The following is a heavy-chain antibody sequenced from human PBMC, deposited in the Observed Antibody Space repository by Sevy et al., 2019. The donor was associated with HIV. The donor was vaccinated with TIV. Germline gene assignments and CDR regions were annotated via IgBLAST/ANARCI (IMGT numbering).Heavy chain of an antibody. CDR2: IYYSGST. D-gene: IGHD4-17*01. V-gene: IGHV4-59*01. J-gene: IGHJ3*02. CDR3: ARFLPGDFQDAFDI. CDR1: GGSISSYY. Sequence: KQSQTLSLTCTVSGGSISSYYWSWIRQPPGKGLEWIGYIYYSGSTNYNPSLKSRVTISVDTSKNQFSLKLSSVTAADTAVYYCARFLPGDFQDAFDIWGQGTMVTVSS.